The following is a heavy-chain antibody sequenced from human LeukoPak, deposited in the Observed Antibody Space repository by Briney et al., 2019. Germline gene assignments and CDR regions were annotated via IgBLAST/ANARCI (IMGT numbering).Heavy chain of an antibody. Sequence: SETLSLTCAVYGGSFSGYYWSWIRQPPGKGLEWIGEINHSGSTNYNPSLKSRVTISVDTSKNQFSLKLSSVTAAGTAVYYCARGRSWYGDSHFDYWGQGTLVTVSS. V-gene: IGHV4-34*01. CDR2: INHSGST. CDR3: ARGRSWYGDSHFDY. D-gene: IGHD4-17*01. J-gene: IGHJ4*02. CDR1: GGSFSGYY.